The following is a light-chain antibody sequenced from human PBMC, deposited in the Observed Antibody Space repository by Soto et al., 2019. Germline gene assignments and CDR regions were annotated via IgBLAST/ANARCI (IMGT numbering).Light chain of an antibody. J-gene: IGKJ4*01. Sequence: IQLTQSPSSLSAAVGDRVTITCRASQDISNLLNWYQQKPGKAPRLLISDASNLQTGVPSRFSGGGSGTDFTLTISSLQPEDIATYYCHQYDNLPLTFGGGTKVEI. CDR3: HQYDNLPLT. CDR2: DAS. CDR1: QDISNL. V-gene: IGKV1-33*01.